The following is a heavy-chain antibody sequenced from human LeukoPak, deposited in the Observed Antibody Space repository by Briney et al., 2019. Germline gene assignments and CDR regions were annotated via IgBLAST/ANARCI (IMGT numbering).Heavy chain of an antibody. Sequence: GASVKVSCKASGYTFTGYYMHWVRQAPGQGLEWMGWINPNSGGTNYAQKFQGRVTMTRDTSISTAYMELSRLRSDDTAVYYCARSPSSYDFWSGLGSWGQGTLVTVSS. V-gene: IGHV1-2*02. CDR3: ARSPSSYDFWSGLGS. J-gene: IGHJ4*02. D-gene: IGHD3-3*01. CDR2: INPNSGGT. CDR1: GYTFTGYY.